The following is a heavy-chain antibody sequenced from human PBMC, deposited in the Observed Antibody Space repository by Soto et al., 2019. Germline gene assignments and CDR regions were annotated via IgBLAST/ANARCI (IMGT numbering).Heavy chain of an antibody. CDR3: ARAINFDFWSDSQSGYYFDY. V-gene: IGHV4-61*01. CDR2: MSYSGTT. Sequence: SETCSVRWTGSGGFESRLRYRWSWIRQPPGKGLEWIAYMSYSGTTNYNPSLRSRVTISVDTSKKQFSLNLSSVTAADTAVYYCARAINFDFWSDSQSGYYFDYWGQGAMVTVSS. J-gene: IGHJ4*02. CDR1: GGFESRLRYR. D-gene: IGHD3-3*01.